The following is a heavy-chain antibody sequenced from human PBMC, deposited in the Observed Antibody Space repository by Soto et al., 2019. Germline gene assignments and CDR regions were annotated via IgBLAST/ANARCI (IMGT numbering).Heavy chain of an antibody. CDR1: GDSISTVDYF. V-gene: IGHV4-30-4*01. D-gene: IGHD2-15*01. CDR2: IYKSTTT. J-gene: IGHJ5*01. CDR3: ARGRYCLTGRCFPNWFDS. Sequence: SETLSLTCSVSGDSISTVDYFWAWIRQPPGQALEYIGYIYKSTTTYYNPSFESRVAISLDTSKSQFSLTVTSVTAADTAVYFCARGRYCLTGRCFPNWFDSRGQGTLVTVSS.